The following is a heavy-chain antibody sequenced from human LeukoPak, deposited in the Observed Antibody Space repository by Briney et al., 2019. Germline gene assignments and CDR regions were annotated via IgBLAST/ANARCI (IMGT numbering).Heavy chain of an antibody. Sequence: GASVKVSCKASGYTFTSHFMHWVRQAPGQGLEWMGIINPRGGSTSYTQKFQGRVTMTRDTSTSTVYMELSSLRSEDTAVYYCARDKSYYYDTSDKDAFDIWGQGTMVTVSS. CDR3: ARDKSYYYDTSDKDAFDI. D-gene: IGHD3-22*01. CDR1: GYTFTSHF. V-gene: IGHV1-46*01. J-gene: IGHJ3*02. CDR2: INPRGGST.